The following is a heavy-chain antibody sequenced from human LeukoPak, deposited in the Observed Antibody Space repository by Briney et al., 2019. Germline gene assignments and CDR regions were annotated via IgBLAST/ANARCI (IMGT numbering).Heavy chain of an antibody. CDR1: GGSISSSSYY. CDR3: ASRPRGLSSGWLDDY. D-gene: IGHD6-19*01. V-gene: IGHV4-39*01. Sequence: PSETLSLTCTVSGGSISSSSYYWGWIRQPPGKGLEWIGSIYYSGSTYYSPSLKSRVTISVDTSKNQFSLKLSSVTAADTAVYYCASRPRGLSSGWLDDYWGQGTLVAVSS. CDR2: IYYSGST. J-gene: IGHJ4*02.